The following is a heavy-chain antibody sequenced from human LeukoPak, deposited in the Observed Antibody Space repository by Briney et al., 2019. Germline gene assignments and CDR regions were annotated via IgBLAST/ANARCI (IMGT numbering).Heavy chain of an antibody. J-gene: IGHJ4*02. CDR3: AKSLMIVVLNSFDY. D-gene: IGHD3-22*01. V-gene: IGHV3-30*18. CDR1: GFTFSFYG. CDR2: LSYDGSNK. Sequence: GRSLRLSCAASGFTFSFYGIHWVRQAPGKGLEWVAVLSYDGSNKFYADSVKGRFTVSRDNSKNTLYLQMNSLRAEDTAVYSCAKSLMIVVLNSFDYWGQGTLVTVSS.